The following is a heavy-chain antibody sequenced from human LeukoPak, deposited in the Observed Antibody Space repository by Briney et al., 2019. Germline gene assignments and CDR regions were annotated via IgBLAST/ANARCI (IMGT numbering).Heavy chain of an antibody. D-gene: IGHD3-10*01. CDR3: AREDEGWFGELYYGMDV. Sequence: PGRSLRLSCAASGLTYSRYELNWVRQAPGKGLAWVSYISSSGSNIHYADSVEGRFTISRDNAKNSLYLQMNSLRAEDTAVYYCAREDEGWFGELYYGMDVWGKGTTVTVSS. CDR2: ISSSGSNI. J-gene: IGHJ6*04. CDR1: GLTYSRYE. V-gene: IGHV3-48*03.